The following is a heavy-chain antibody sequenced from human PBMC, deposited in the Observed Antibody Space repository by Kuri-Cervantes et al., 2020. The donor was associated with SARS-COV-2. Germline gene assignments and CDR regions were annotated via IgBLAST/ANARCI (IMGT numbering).Heavy chain of an antibody. J-gene: IGHJ1*01. CDR1: GFPFSSYF. CDR2: INRDETSR. D-gene: IGHD1-7*01. Sequence: GGSLRLSCAASGFPFSSYFMHWVRQAPGKGLVWVSRINRDETSRTYADSVKGRFTISRDNAKSTLYLQMDSLRAEDTAVYYCVRDRGVMTGTPILDQWGQGTLVTVSS. CDR3: VRDRGVMTGTPILDQ. V-gene: IGHV3-74*03.